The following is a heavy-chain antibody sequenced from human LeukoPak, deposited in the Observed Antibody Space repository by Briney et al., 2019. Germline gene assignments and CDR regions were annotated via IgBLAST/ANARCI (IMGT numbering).Heavy chain of an antibody. V-gene: IGHV4-4*09. J-gene: IGHJ5*02. CDR1: GDSISTYY. CDR2: ICTSGNT. CDR3: ARLEVLQWFGESRYKWFDP. D-gene: IGHD3-10*01. Sequence: PSETLSLTCAVSGDSISTYYWSWIRQSPGKGLEWMGYICTSGNTKYNPSLKSRVTMSVDTSKNQFSLRLRSVTAADTAVYYCARLEVLQWFGESRYKWFDPWGQGTLVTVYS.